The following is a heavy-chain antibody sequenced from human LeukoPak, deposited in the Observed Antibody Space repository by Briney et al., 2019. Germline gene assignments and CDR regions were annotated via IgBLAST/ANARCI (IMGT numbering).Heavy chain of an antibody. J-gene: IGHJ3*02. CDR2: IIPILGIA. V-gene: IGHV1-69*02. CDR3: ASRLYRDGYTDAFDI. Sequence: GASVKVSCKASGYTFTGYYMHWVRQAPGQGLEWMGRIIPILGIANYAQKFQGRVTITADKSTSTAYMELSSLRSEDTAVYYCASRLYRDGYTDAFDIWGQGTMVTVSS. CDR1: GYTFTGYY. D-gene: IGHD5-24*01.